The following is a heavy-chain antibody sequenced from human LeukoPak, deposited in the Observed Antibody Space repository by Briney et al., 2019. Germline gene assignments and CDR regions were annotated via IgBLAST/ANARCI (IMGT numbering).Heavy chain of an antibody. V-gene: IGHV3-23*01. CDR1: GFTFSTYA. CDR2: ISGNGGTT. Sequence: GGSLRLSCAASGFTFSTYAMSWVRQAPGKGLEWVSTISGNGGTTYYADSVKGRFTISRDNSKNTLYLQMNSLRAEDTAVYYCAKGSRGGNTENDYWGQGTLVTVSS. J-gene: IGHJ4*02. D-gene: IGHD4-23*01. CDR3: AKGSRGGNTENDY.